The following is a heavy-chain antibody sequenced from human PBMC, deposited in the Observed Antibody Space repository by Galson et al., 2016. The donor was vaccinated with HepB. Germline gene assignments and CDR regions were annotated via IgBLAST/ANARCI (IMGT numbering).Heavy chain of an antibody. D-gene: IGHD1-26*01. V-gene: IGHV3-11*01. CDR3: ARGKGGSFLDH. Sequence: SLRLSCAASGFIFSDYYMSWIRQTPGKGLEWLAHISSRGATIYYPDSLKGRFTISRDNAKNSLYLQMNSLRAEDTAGYYCARGKGGSFLDHWGQGAQVTVSS. CDR2: ISSRGATI. CDR1: GFIFSDYY. J-gene: IGHJ4*02.